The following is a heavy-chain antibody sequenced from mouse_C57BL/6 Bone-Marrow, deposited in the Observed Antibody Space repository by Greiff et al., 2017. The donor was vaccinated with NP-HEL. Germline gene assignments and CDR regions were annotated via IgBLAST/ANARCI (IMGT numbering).Heavy chain of an antibody. V-gene: IGHV5-4*01. CDR2: ISDGGSYT. CDR3: ARDYYGSSYSSYLDY. J-gene: IGHJ2*01. Sequence: EVMLVESGGGLVKPGGSLKLSCAASGFTFSSYAMSWVRQTPEKRLEWVATISDGGSYTYYPDNVTGRFTISRDNAKNNLYLQMSHLKSEDTAMYYCARDYYGSSYSSYLDYWGQGTTLTVSS. D-gene: IGHD1-1*01. CDR1: GFTFSSYA.